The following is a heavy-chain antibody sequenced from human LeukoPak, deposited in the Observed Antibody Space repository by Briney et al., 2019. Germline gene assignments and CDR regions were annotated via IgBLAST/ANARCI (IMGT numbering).Heavy chain of an antibody. CDR3: ARVGMVRGVISY. J-gene: IGHJ4*02. CDR2: IKPDGGEK. V-gene: IGHV3-7*01. D-gene: IGHD3-10*01. CDR1: GFTFSSYM. Sequence: GGSLRLSCAASGFTFSSYMMTWVRQAPGKGLEWVANIKPDGGEKFYVDSVRGRFTISRDNAKNSLYLQMNSLRAEDTAVYYCARVGMVRGVISYWGQGTLVTVSS.